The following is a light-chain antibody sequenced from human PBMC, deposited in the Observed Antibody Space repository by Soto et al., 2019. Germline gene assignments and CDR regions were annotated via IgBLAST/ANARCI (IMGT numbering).Light chain of an antibody. CDR1: QSLSSNFQAWYQQSPGQAPSSY. CDR3: QQYVSSPFT. Sequence: IVLTQSPGTLSLSPGDRATLSCRAGQSLSSNFQAWYQQSPGQAPSSYLAWYQQKPGQAPRLLISGASSRATGIPDRFSGSGTGTDFTLTISGLEPDDFAVYYCQQYVSSPFTFGTGTRVDI. J-gene: IGKJ3*01. V-gene: IGKV3-20*01. CDR2: GAS.